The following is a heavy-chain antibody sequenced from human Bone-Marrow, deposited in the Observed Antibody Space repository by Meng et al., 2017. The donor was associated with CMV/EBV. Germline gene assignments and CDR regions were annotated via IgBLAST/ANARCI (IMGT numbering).Heavy chain of an antibody. CDR3: ARGPSRGHYYYYYGMDV. J-gene: IGHJ6*01. V-gene: IGHV1-69*05. CDR2: IIPIFGTA. CDR1: GGTFSSYA. Sequence: SVKVSCKASGGTFSSYAISWVRQAPGQGLEWMGGIIPIFGTANYAQKFQGRVTITTDESTSTAYMELSSLRSEDTAVYYCARGPSRGHYYYYYGMDVWGQWNTVNVDS. D-gene: IGHD2-2*01.